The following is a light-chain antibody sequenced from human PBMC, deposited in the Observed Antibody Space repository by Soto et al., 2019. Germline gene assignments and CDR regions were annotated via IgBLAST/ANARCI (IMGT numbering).Light chain of an antibody. V-gene: IGKV1-5*03. J-gene: IGKJ1*01. CDR1: QTISSW. CDR3: QQYNSYSEA. CDR2: KAS. Sequence: DIPMTQSPSTLSASVRDRVTIPCRASQTISSWLAWFQQRPGRAPKFLIYKASSLKNGVPLRFSGSGSGTQFTLTNSSLQPDDFATYYCQQYNSYSEAFGQGTKVDIK.